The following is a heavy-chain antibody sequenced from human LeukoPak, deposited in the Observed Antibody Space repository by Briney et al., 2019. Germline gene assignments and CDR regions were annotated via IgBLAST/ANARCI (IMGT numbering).Heavy chain of an antibody. Sequence: SETLSLTCAVFRGSFSGYYWSWIRQPPGKGLECIGEINHSGSTNYNPSLKSRVTISVDTSKNQFSLKLSSVTAADTAVYYCAREFSGYDFDYWGQGTLVTVSS. CDR1: RGSFSGYY. V-gene: IGHV4-34*01. CDR3: AREFSGYDFDY. J-gene: IGHJ4*02. D-gene: IGHD5-12*01. CDR2: INHSGST.